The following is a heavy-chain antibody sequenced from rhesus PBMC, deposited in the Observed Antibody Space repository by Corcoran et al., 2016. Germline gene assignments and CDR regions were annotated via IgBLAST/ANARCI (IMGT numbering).Heavy chain of an antibody. Sequence: QLQLQESGPGLVKPSETLSLTCAVSGGSISSNYWSWIRQPPGKGLEWIGRISGSGGSTDYHPSLKSRGTIATDTAKKQVALKLSSVTVADTAVYDCARTPGCSSTYCSYAEYFEFWGQGALVTVSS. J-gene: IGHJ1*01. CDR2: ISGSGGST. CDR3: ARTPGCSSTYCSYAEYFEF. D-gene: IGHD2-15*01. CDR1: GGSISSNY. V-gene: IGHV4-173*01.